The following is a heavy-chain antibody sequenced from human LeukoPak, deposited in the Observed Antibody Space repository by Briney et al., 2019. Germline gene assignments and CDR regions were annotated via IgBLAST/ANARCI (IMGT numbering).Heavy chain of an antibody. J-gene: IGHJ4*02. D-gene: IGHD6-13*01. CDR2: VDGGGGGT. CDR3: AKQSAGSAAWYSLHYDF. CDR1: GFTLSSYA. V-gene: IGHV3-23*01. Sequence: GSLRLSCAASGFTLSSYAMAWVRQAPGRGLEWVSSVDGGGGGTYYADSVKGRFTISRDNSKDTLYLQMNGLRAEDTAVYFCAKQSAGSAAWYSLHYDFWGQGTLVTVSS.